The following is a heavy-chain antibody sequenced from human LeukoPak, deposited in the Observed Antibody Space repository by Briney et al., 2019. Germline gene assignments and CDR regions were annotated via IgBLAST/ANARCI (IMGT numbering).Heavy chain of an antibody. CDR3: ARVTDYGGNIDY. V-gene: IGHV3-66*01. J-gene: IGHJ4*02. Sequence: GGSLRLSCAASGFTDSSNYMSWVRQAPGKGLEWVSVIYSGGSTYYADSVKGRFTISRDNSKNTLYLQMNSLRAEDTAVYYCARVTDYGGNIDYWGQGTLVTVSS. CDR2: IYSGGST. CDR1: GFTDSSNY. D-gene: IGHD4-23*01.